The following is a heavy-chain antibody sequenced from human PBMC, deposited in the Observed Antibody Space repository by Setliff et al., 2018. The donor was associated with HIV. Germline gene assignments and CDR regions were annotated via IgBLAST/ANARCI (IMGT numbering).Heavy chain of an antibody. CDR1: GYTFTNYY. V-gene: IGHV1-46*01. D-gene: IGHD4-4*01. CDR2: INPSGGST. Sequence: ASVKVSCKASGYTFTNYYIHWVRQAPGQGLEWMGIINPSGGSTTYAQKFQGRVTMTRDTSTSTVYLELSSLRSEDTAVYYCARDAFDYTAYYYSYMDVWGKGTTVTVSS. J-gene: IGHJ6*03. CDR3: ARDAFDYTAYYYSYMDV.